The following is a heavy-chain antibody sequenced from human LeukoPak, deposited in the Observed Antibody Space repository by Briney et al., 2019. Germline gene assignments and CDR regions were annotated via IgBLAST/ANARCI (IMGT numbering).Heavy chain of an antibody. CDR2: IRHDGSIK. D-gene: IGHD3-16*01. V-gene: IGHV3-30*02. Sequence: PGGSLRLSCAASGFTFSDFGMHWVRQAPGKGLEWVAFIRHDGSIKNYADSVKGRSTISRDNSKNTLYLQMNSLRAEDTAVYYCAKDSLADIDYWGQGTLVTVSS. CDR1: GFTFSDFG. CDR3: AKDSLADIDY. J-gene: IGHJ4*02.